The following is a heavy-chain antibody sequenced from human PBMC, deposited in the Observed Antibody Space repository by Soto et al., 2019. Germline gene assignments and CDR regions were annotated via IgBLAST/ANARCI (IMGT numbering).Heavy chain of an antibody. Sequence: GESLKISCAASGFTFSSYAMSWVRQAPGKGLEWVSAISGSGGSTYYADSVKGRFTISRDNSKNTLYLQMNSLRAEDTAVYYCANDRTHIDYWGQGTLVTVSS. V-gene: IGHV3-23*01. J-gene: IGHJ4*02. CDR2: ISGSGGST. CDR1: GFTFSSYA. CDR3: ANDRTHIDY.